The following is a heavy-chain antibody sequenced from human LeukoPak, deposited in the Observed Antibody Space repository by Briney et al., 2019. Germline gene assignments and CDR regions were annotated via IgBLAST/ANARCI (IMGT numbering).Heavy chain of an antibody. J-gene: IGHJ4*02. CDR3: ARDSDDSSGYYLPSLDY. Sequence: GGSLRLSCAASGFTFDDYAMHWARQAPGKGLEWVSYISSSGSTIYYADSVKGRFTISRDNAKNSLYLQMNSLRAEDTAVYYCARDSDDSSGYYLPSLDYWGQGTLVTVSS. D-gene: IGHD3-22*01. V-gene: IGHV3-11*01. CDR2: ISSSGSTI. CDR1: GFTFDDYA.